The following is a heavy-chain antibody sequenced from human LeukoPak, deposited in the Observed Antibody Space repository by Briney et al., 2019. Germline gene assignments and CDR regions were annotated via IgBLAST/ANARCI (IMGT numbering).Heavy chain of an antibody. V-gene: IGHV3-64*01. Sequence: GGSLGLSCAASGFTFSDFAMHWVRQAPGKGLEYVSVIGGNGGGTKYANSVKGRFTISRDNSKNTLYLQMGSLRTEDMGVYFCARGALPNDALDIWGQGTMVTVSS. J-gene: IGHJ3*02. CDR2: IGGNGGGT. CDR3: ARGALPNDALDI. D-gene: IGHD1-26*01. CDR1: GFTFSDFA.